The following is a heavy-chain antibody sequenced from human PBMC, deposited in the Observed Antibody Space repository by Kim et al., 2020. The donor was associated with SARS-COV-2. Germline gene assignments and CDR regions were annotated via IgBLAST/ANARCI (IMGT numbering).Heavy chain of an antibody. Sequence: SETLSLTCTVSGGSISSYYWSWIRQPPGKGLEWIGYIYYSGSTNYNPSLKSRVTISVDTSKNQFSLKLSSVTAADRAVYYCARGGEMATIWDYYYGMDVWDQGTTGT. J-gene: IGHJ6*02. V-gene: IGHV4-59*13. CDR1: GGSISSYY. CDR2: IYYSGST. D-gene: IGHD5-12*01. CDR3: ARGGEMATIWDYYYGMDV.